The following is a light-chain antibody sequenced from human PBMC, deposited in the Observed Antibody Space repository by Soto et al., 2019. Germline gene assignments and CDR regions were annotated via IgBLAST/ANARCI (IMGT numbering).Light chain of an antibody. CDR1: QDINSR. J-gene: IGKJ1*01. CDR2: AAS. CDR3: LQVKSFPRT. V-gene: IGKV1-12*01. Sequence: DIQMTQSPSSVSASVGDTVTITCRASQDINSRLAWFQQKPGRAPKYLIQAASILQSGFPSRFAGSGSGADFTLTIHTLQPEDFATYYCLQVKSFPRTSGQGTKVDIK.